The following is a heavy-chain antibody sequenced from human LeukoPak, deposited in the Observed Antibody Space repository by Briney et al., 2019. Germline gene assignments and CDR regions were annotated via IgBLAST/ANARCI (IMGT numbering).Heavy chain of an antibody. V-gene: IGHV4-34*01. CDR3: ARNEWFGELLSWFDP. D-gene: IGHD3-10*01. CDR2: INHSGST. CDR1: GGSFSGYY. J-gene: IGHJ5*02. Sequence: PSETQSLTCAVYGGSFSGYYWSWIRQPPGKGLEWIGEINHSGSTNYNPSLKSRVTISVDTSKNQFSLKLSFVTAADTAVYYCARNEWFGELLSWFDPWGQGTLVTVSS.